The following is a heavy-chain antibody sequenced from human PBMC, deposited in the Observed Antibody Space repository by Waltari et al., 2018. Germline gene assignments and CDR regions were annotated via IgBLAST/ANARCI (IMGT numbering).Heavy chain of an antibody. CDR3: ARGMALVGEGWNY. V-gene: IGHV1-69*10. CDR2: IIPILGIA. D-gene: IGHD6-13*01. J-gene: IGHJ4*02. Sequence: QVQLVQSGAEVKKPGSSVKVSCKASGGTFSSYAISWVRQAPGQGLEWMGGIIPILGIANYARKFQGRDTITADKSTSTAYMELSSLRSEDTAVYYCARGMALVGEGWNYWGQGTLVTVPS. CDR1: GGTFSSYA.